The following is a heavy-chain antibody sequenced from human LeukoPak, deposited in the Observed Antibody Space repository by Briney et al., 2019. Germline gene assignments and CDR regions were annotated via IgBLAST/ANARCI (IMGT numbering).Heavy chain of an antibody. CDR2: INHSGST. J-gene: IGHJ4*02. Sequence: PSETLSLTCAVYGGSFSGYYWSWIRQPPGKGLEWIGEINHSGSTNYNPSLKSRVTISVDTSKNQFSLKLSSVTAADTAVYYCARGRRGVAAAAQWGQGTLVTVSS. CDR3: ARGRRGVAAAAQ. D-gene: IGHD6-13*01. CDR1: GGSFSGYY. V-gene: IGHV4-34*01.